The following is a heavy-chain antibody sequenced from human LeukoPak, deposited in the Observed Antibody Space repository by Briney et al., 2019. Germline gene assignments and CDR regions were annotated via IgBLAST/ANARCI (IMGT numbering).Heavy chain of an antibody. D-gene: IGHD6-19*01. CDR1: GFTFSSYS. CDR2: ISSSSSTI. V-gene: IGHV3-48*01. CDR3: ARDFSAVAGV. J-gene: IGHJ4*02. Sequence: PGGSLRLSCAASGFTFSSYSMNWVRQAPGKGLEWVSYISSSSSTIYYADSVKGRFTISRDNAKNSLFLQMSSLRGEDTAVYYCARDFSAVAGVWGQGALVTVSS.